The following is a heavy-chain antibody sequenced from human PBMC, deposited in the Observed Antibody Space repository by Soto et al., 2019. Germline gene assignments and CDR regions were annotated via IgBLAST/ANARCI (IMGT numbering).Heavy chain of an antibody. CDR3: AKKGLGSLATYCTTGDCHYAFEV. J-gene: IGHJ3*01. Sequence: EVHLLESGGGLVRPGGSLRLSCAASGFTFYNYAMNWVRQAPGKGLEWVSTISGGGGGTYYADSVKGRFTISRDNSRNTVYLQMNSLRAEDTAVYYCAKKGLGSLATYCTTGDCHYAFEVWGQGTLVTVSS. CDR2: ISGGGGGT. D-gene: IGHD2-8*01. V-gene: IGHV3-23*01. CDR1: GFTFYNYA.